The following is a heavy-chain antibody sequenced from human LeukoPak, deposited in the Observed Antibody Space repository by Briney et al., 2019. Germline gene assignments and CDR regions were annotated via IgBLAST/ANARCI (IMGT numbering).Heavy chain of an antibody. D-gene: IGHD2-2*01. J-gene: IGHJ4*02. V-gene: IGHV3-30*18. CDR3: AKGPLRGTAAAIDY. CDR1: GFTFNNYG. CDR2: ISYDGRNK. Sequence: PGGSLRLSCAASGFTFNNYGMHWVRQAPGKGLEWVAVISYDGRNKRYPDSVKGRFTLSRDISTDTLWLQMDSLRTEDTAVYYCAKGPLRGTAAAIDYWGQGTLVTVSS.